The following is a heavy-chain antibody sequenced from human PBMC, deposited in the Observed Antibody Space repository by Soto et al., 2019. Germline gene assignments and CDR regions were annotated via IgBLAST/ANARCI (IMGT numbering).Heavy chain of an antibody. V-gene: IGHV1-69*13. Sequence: VASVKVSFKSSGGTFSSHSINWLRQAPGQGLEWMGGIIPIFGPANFAKKFQGRVTITADESTTTAYMELSSLTSEDTAVYYCATGSFTSTGGRIGYHYNAMDVWGQGTTVTV. D-gene: IGHD1-1*01. J-gene: IGHJ6*02. CDR3: ATGSFTSTGGRIGYHYNAMDV. CDR1: GGTFSSHS. CDR2: IIPIFGPA.